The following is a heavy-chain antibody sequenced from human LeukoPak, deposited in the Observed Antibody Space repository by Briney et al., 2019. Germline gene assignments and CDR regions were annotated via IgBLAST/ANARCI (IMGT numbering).Heavy chain of an antibody. D-gene: IGHD6-6*01. CDR1: GFTFNSYA. CDR2: ININGGTT. Sequence: GGSLRLSCAASGFTFNSYAMHWVRQAPGKGLEYVSAININGGTTYYANSVKGIFTISRDNPKNTQYLQMGSLRAEDMAVYYCARDRSPVYSSWSRAFDIWGQGTMVIVSS. V-gene: IGHV3-64*01. J-gene: IGHJ3*02. CDR3: ARDRSPVYSSWSRAFDI.